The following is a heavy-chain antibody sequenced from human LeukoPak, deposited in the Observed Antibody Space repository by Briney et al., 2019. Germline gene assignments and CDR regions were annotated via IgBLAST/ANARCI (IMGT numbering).Heavy chain of an antibody. Sequence: LAGGSLRLSCAASGFDFSDYWMHWVRQAPAKGPVWVSRVNTDGDSTIYADFVEGRFTISRDNAKNSLYLQMNSLRAEDTAVYYCARESGDASGPLNIWGQGTMVTVSS. CDR2: VNTDGDST. D-gene: IGHD2-15*01. J-gene: IGHJ3*02. CDR3: ARESGDASGPLNI. CDR1: GFDFSDYW. V-gene: IGHV3-74*01.